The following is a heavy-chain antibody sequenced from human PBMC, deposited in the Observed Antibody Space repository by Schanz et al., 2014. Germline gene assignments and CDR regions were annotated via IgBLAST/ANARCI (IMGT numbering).Heavy chain of an antibody. CDR3: ARVRSEDYGGMDV. Sequence: QVQVIQSGPEVKKPGASVKVSCKASGYTFTNHYLHWVRQAPGVGPEWMGRINPNTGGTQYAQKFQGRVTMTTAKSISTVYMELSRLRSDDTAVYYCARVRSEDYGGMDVWGQGTTVTVSS. J-gene: IGHJ6*02. V-gene: IGHV1-2*06. CDR1: GYTFTNHY. CDR2: INPNTGGT.